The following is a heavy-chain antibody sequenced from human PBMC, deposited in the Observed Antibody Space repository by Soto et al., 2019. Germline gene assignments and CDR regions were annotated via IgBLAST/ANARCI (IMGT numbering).Heavy chain of an antibody. CDR1: GGPFSIHT. D-gene: IGHD3-3*01. Sequence: QVQLVQSGAEVKKPGSSVTVSCKASGGPFSIHTVSWVRQAPGQGLEWMGGIIPVFGTAKYAQKFQGRVTITADESTSTAYLDLSSIRYEDTAVYYCERWKGVVVDTPRTVAGFDPWGQGTPVIVSS. CDR2: IIPVFGTA. V-gene: IGHV1-69*01. CDR3: ERWKGVVVDTPRTVAGFDP. J-gene: IGHJ5*02.